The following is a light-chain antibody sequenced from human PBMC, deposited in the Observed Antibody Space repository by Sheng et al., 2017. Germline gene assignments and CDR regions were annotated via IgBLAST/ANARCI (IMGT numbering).Light chain of an antibody. Sequence: NVLTQSPGTLFHVVQGERVTLSCRASQSVDTRFFDWYQQKPGQAPRLVIYSTSRRVTGIPDRFSGQWVWDRRSVSPSADWSLKILQLYYCQQYGSSPYTFGQGYQAWRS. CDR3: QQYGSSPYT. CDR1: QSVDTRF. J-gene: IGKJ2*01. V-gene: IGKV3-20*01. CDR2: STS.